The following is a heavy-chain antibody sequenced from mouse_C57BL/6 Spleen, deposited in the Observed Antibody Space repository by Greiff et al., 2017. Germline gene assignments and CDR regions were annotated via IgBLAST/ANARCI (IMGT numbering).Heavy chain of an antibody. D-gene: IGHD3-2*02. CDR2: IWGDGST. Sequence: VQLQQSGPGLVAPSQSLSITCTVSGFSLTSYGVSWVRQPPGKGLEWLGVIWGDGSTNYHSALISRLSISKVNSKSQVFLKLNSLQTDDTATYYCAKPTAQATDYAMDYWGQGTSVTVSS. CDR3: AKPTAQATDYAMDY. J-gene: IGHJ4*01. V-gene: IGHV2-3*01. CDR1: GFSLTSYG.